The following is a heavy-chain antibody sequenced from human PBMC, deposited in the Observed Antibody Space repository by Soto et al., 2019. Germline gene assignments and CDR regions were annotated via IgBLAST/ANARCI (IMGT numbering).Heavy chain of an antibody. D-gene: IGHD3-22*01. CDR3: AKVSRLVVDSNAFDI. V-gene: IGHV3-9*01. J-gene: IGHJ3*02. CDR2: ISWNSGSI. Sequence: GGSLRLSCAASGFTFDDYAMHWVRQAPGKGLEWVSGISWNSGSIGYADSVKGRFTISRDNAKNSLYLQMSSLRAEDTALYYCAKVSRLVVDSNAFDIWGQGTMVTVSS. CDR1: GFTFDDYA.